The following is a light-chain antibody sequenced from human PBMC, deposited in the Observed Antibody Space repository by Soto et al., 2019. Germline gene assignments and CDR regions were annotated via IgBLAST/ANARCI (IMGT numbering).Light chain of an antibody. Sequence: IQLTKSPSSLSASVGARVTITCRASQGITSYLAWYQQKPWKAPKLLIYAASTLQSGVPSRFSGSGSGTDFTLTISSLQPEDFATYYCHQLNSYPPSCGPGTKVDIK. V-gene: IGKV1-9*01. CDR3: HQLNSYPPS. CDR2: AAS. J-gene: IGKJ3*01. CDR1: QGITSY.